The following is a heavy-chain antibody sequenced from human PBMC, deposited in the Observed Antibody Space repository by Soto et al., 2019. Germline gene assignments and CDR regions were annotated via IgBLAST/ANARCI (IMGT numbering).Heavy chain of an antibody. Sequence: PSETLSLTCAVSGYSISSGYYWGWIRQPPGKGLEWIGSIYHSGSTYYNPSLKSRVTISVDTSKNQFSLKLSSVTAADTAVYYCARPMYYYDSSGYSNWFDPWGQGTLVTVSS. CDR1: GYSISSGYY. D-gene: IGHD3-22*01. CDR2: IYHSGST. V-gene: IGHV4-38-2*01. CDR3: ARPMYYYDSSGYSNWFDP. J-gene: IGHJ5*02.